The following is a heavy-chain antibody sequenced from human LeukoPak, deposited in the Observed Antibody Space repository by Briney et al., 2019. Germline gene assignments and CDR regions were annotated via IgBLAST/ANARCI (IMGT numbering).Heavy chain of an antibody. V-gene: IGHV1-46*01. D-gene: IGHD6-6*01. CDR2: INPSGGST. CDR1: GYTFTSYY. CDR3: ARDKGMEYSSSYGMDV. J-gene: IGHJ6*02. Sequence: ASVKVSCKASGYTFTSYYMHWVRQAPGQGLEWMGIINPSGGSTSYAQKFQGRVTMTRDTSTSTVYMELSSLRPEDTAVYYCARDKGMEYSSSYGMDVWGQGTTVTVSS.